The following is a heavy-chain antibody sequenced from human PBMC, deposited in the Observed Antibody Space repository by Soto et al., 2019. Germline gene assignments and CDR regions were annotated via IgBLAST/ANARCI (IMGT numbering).Heavy chain of an antibody. D-gene: IGHD6-6*01. Sequence: QVQLQQWGAGLLKPSETLSLTCAVYGGSFSGYYWSWIRQPPGKGLEWIGEINHSGSTNYNPSLKSRVTISVDTSKHQFSLKLSSVTAADTAVYYCASNPTYSSSSSPDFDYWGQGTLVNVSS. CDR3: ASNPTYSSSSSPDFDY. CDR2: INHSGST. CDR1: GGSFSGYY. V-gene: IGHV4-34*01. J-gene: IGHJ4*02.